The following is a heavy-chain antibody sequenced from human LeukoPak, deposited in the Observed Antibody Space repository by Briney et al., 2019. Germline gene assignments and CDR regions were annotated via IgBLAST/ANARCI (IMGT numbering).Heavy chain of an antibody. J-gene: IGHJ4*02. Sequence: PGGSLRLSCAASGFTFSSYWMHWVRQAPGKGLVWVSRINSDGSSTSYADSVKGRFTISRDNAKNTLYLQMNSLRAEDTAVYYCAVAGTFDYFDYWGQETLVTVSS. CDR1: GFTFSSYW. D-gene: IGHD6-19*01. CDR3: AVAGTFDYFDY. V-gene: IGHV3-74*01. CDR2: INSDGSST.